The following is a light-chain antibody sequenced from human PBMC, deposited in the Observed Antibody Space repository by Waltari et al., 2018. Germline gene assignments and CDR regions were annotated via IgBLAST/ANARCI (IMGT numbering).Light chain of an antibody. V-gene: IGKV3-20*01. CDR1: QSVSRA. CDR3: QHYVNLPVT. CDR2: AAS. J-gene: IGKJ1*01. Sequence: ELVLTQSPGTLSLSPGERATLSCRASQSVSRALAGYQQKPGQAPRLLIYAASTRATGFPDRFSGSGSGTAFSLTISRLDPEDFSVYYCQHYVNLPVTFGQGTKVEI.